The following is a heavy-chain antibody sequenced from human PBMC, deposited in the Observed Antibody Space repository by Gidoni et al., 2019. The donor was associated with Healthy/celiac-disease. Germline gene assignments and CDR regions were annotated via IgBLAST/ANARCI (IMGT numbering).Heavy chain of an antibody. CDR2: ISGSGGST. Sequence: EVQLLESGGGLVQPGGSLRLSCAASGFTFSSYAMSWVRQAPGKGLEWVSAISGSGGSTYYADSVKGRFTISRENSKNTLYLQMNSLRAEDTAVYYCAKGPRYDYVWGCDYWGQGTLVTVSS. CDR1: GFTFSSYA. CDR3: AKGPRYDYVWGCDY. J-gene: IGHJ4*02. V-gene: IGHV3-23*01. D-gene: IGHD3-16*01.